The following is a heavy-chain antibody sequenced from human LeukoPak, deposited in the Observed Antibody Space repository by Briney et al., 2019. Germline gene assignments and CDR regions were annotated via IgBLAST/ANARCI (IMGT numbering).Heavy chain of an antibody. Sequence: SVKVSCKASGGTFNSYAISWVRQAPGQGLEWMGGIIPIFGTANYAQKSQGRVTITADESTSTAYMELSSLRSEDTAVYYCARASRYGSGSYSTDYWGQGTLVTVSS. CDR1: GGTFNSYA. CDR2: IIPIFGTA. CDR3: ARASRYGSGSYSTDY. V-gene: IGHV1-69*13. J-gene: IGHJ4*02. D-gene: IGHD3-10*01.